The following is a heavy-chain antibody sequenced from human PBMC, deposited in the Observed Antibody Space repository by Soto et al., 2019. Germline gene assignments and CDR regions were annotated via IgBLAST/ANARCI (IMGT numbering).Heavy chain of an antibody. J-gene: IGHJ1*01. D-gene: IGHD4-17*01. CDR3: ARNPGSHGDYVEYFQH. Sequence: GSLSLSCAASGFTFSSYGIHWVRQAPGKGLEWVAVIWYDGSNKYYADSVKGRFTISRDNSKNTLYLQMNSLRAEDTAVYYCARNPGSHGDYVEYFQHWGQGTLVTVSS. V-gene: IGHV3-33*01. CDR2: IWYDGSNK. CDR1: GFTFSSYG.